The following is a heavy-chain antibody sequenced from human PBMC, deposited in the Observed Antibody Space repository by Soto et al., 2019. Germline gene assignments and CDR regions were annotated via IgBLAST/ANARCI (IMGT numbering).Heavy chain of an antibody. CDR3: ALYTTNYYYGMDV. CDR1: GYSFTSYW. Sequence: GESLKISCKGSGYSFTSYWIGWVRQMPGKGLEWMGIIYPGDSDTRYSPSFQGQVTISADKSISTAYLQWSSLTASDTAMYYCALYTTNYYYGMDVWGQGTTVTVSS. V-gene: IGHV5-51*01. CDR2: IYPGDSDT. D-gene: IGHD1-1*01. J-gene: IGHJ6*02.